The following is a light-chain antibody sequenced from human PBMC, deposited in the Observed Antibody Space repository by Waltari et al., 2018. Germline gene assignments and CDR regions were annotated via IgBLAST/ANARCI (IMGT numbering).Light chain of an antibody. J-gene: IGLJ1*01. CDR3: TSYTSRHSLV. V-gene: IGLV2-14*03. Sequence: QSALTQPASVSGSPGQSITISCTGTSRDVGDYDWVSWYQQHPGKDPKVVIFDVSYRPSGVSNRFSGSKSGNTASLTISGLQAEDEADYYCTSYTSRHSLVFGTGTKVTVL. CDR1: SRDVGDYDW. CDR2: DVS.